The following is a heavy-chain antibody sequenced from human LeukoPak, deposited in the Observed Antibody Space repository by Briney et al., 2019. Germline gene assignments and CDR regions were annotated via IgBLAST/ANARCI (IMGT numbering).Heavy chain of an antibody. Sequence: SETLSLTCTVSGDSISSSNYYWGWIRQPPGKGLEWIGSIYYSGSTYYNPSLKSRVTISVDTSKNQFSLKLSSVTAADTAVYYCARNQKYYYGSGSLARNFDYWGQGTLVTVSS. J-gene: IGHJ4*02. V-gene: IGHV4-39*01. CDR2: IYYSGST. D-gene: IGHD3-10*01. CDR1: GDSISSSNYY. CDR3: ARNQKYYYGSGSLARNFDY.